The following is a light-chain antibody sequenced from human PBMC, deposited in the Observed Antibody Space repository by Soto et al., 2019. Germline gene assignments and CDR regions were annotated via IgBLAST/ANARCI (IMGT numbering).Light chain of an antibody. Sequence: ESILTQSPGTLSLSPGERASLSCRASQTGSNSYLAWYQQKSGQAPRLLIYGVSTRATGTPDRFSGSGSGTDFTLTISRLEPEDFAVYYCQQYGSSGTFGQGTKVDIK. J-gene: IGKJ1*01. CDR2: GVS. V-gene: IGKV3-20*01. CDR3: QQYGSSGT. CDR1: QTGSNSY.